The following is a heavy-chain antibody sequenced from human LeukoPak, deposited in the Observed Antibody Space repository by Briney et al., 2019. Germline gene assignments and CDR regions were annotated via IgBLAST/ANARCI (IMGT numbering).Heavy chain of an antibody. J-gene: IGHJ4*02. V-gene: IGHV4-39*07. CDR3: ARDRGGGWEPAYYLDY. CDR1: GGSISSSSYY. D-gene: IGHD1-26*01. Sequence: PSETLSLTCTVSGGSISSSSYYWGWIRQPPGKGLEWIGSIYYSGSTYYNPSLKSRVTISVDTSKNQFSLKLSSVTAADTAVYYCARDRGGGWEPAYYLDYWGQGTLVTVSS. CDR2: IYYSGST.